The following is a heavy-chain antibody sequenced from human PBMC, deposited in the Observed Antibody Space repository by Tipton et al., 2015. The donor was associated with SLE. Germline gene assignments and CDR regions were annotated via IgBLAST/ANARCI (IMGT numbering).Heavy chain of an antibody. V-gene: IGHV4-61*02. D-gene: IGHD1-1*01. CDR2: IHTSGNT. J-gene: IGHJ4*02. CDR3: ARGVLRPFDY. CDR1: GGSISSGSYY. Sequence: TLSLTCTVSGGSISSGSYYWSWIRQPAGKGLEWIGRIHTSGNTNNNPSLMGRVSISVDTSKNQFSLKLSSVTAADTAVYYCARGVLRPFDYWGQGTLVTVSS.